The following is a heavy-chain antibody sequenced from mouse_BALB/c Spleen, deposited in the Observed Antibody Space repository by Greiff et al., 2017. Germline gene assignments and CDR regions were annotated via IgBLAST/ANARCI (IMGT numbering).Heavy chain of an antibody. D-gene: IGHD1-1*01. V-gene: IGHV1-9*01. J-gene: IGHJ3*01. CDR2: ILPGSGST. CDR1: GYTFSSYW. CDR3: ARNYGSREGWFAY. Sequence: QVQLQQSGAELMKPGASVKISCKATGYTFSSYWIEWVKQRPGHGLEWIGEILPGSGSTNYNEKFKGKATFTADTSSSTAYMQLSSLTSEDSAVYFCARNYGSREGWFAYWGQGTLVTVSA.